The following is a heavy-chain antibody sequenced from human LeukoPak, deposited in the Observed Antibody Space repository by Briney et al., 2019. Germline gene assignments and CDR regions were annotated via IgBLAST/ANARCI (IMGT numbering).Heavy chain of an antibody. D-gene: IGHD3-22*01. CDR2: IKRDGSQE. CDR1: GFTFSSYA. V-gene: IGHV3-7*01. Sequence: PGGSLRLSCAASGFTFSSYAMSWVRQAPGKGLEWVANIKRDGSQEHYVDSVKGRFTISRDNTKSSLYLQMNSLRAEDTAVYYCARDSSPQSGVYYFDAFDMWGQGTMVTVSS. CDR3: ARDSSPQSGVYYFDAFDM. J-gene: IGHJ3*02.